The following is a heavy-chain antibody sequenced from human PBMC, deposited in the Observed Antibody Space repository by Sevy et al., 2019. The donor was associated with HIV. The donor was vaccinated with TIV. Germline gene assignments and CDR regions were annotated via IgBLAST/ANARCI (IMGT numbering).Heavy chain of an antibody. Sequence: GGSLRLSCAASGLTLSSYWMTWVRQAPGKGLEWVANINQGGSKEYYVDSVKGRFTISRDNAKNSLYLQMNSLRAEDTAVYYCTSILPAGVPAEYFQHWGQGTLVTVSS. CDR1: GLTLSSYW. D-gene: IGHD2-2*01. J-gene: IGHJ1*01. CDR3: TSILPAGVPAEYFQH. CDR2: INQGGSKE. V-gene: IGHV3-7*01.